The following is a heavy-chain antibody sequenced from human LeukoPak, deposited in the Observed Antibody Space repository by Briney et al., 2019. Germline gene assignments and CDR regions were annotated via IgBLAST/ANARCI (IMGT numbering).Heavy chain of an antibody. CDR2: IRTKAYGGTT. V-gene: IGHV3-49*03. CDR3: TRDRLTYYDFWSGYPEY. CDR1: GFTLGDYG. J-gene: IGHJ4*02. Sequence: GRSLRLSCAGSGFTLGDYGLTWFRQAPGKGLEWVGLIRTKAYGGTTEYAASVKGRFTISRDDSKSIPYLQMNSLKTKDTAVYYCTRDRLTYYDFWSGYPEYWGQGTLVTVSS. D-gene: IGHD3-3*01.